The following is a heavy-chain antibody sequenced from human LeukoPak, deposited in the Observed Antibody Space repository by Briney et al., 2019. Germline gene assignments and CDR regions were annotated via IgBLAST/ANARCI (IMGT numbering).Heavy chain of an antibody. J-gene: IGHJ6*03. CDR3: AREYSGSGKHYYYMDV. D-gene: IGHD3-10*01. V-gene: IGHV5-51*01. CDR2: IYPGDSDT. CDR1: GYSFTSYW. Sequence: GESLKISCKGSGYSFTSYWIGWVRQMPGKGLEWMGIIYPGDSDTRYSPSFRGQVTISADKSISTAYLQWSSLKASDTAMYYCAREYSGSGKHYYYMDVWGKGTTVTISS.